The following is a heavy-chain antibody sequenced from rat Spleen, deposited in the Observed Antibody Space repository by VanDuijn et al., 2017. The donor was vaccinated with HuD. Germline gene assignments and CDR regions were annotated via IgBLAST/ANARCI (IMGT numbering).Heavy chain of an antibody. D-gene: IGHD1-1*01. CDR2: ISSVGSNT. CDR1: GFTFSDFF. J-gene: IGHJ2*01. CDR3: ATYRGSLQWPFDY. V-gene: IGHV5-25*01. Sequence: EVQLVESGGGLVQPGRSMKLSCAASGFTFSDFFMAWVRQAPANGMEWVATISSVGSNTYYRDSVKGRFTIPRDNAKRTLFLQMDSLRSDDTATYYCATYRGSLQWPFDYWGQGVMVTVSS.